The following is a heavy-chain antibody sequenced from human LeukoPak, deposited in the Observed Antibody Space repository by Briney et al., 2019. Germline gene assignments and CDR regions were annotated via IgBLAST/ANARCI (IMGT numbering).Heavy chain of an antibody. CDR3: VRDLGGDSYGYVHYGMDV. V-gene: IGHV3-11*06. CDR2: ISSSSSYT. D-gene: IGHD5-18*01. CDR1: GFTLSDYY. J-gene: IGHJ6*04. Sequence: GGSLRLSCAASGFTLSDYYMNWIRQAPGKGLEWVSYISSSSSYTNYADSVKGRFTISRDNAKNSLYLQMNSLRAEDTAVYYCVRDLGGDSYGYVHYGMDVWGKGTTVTVSS.